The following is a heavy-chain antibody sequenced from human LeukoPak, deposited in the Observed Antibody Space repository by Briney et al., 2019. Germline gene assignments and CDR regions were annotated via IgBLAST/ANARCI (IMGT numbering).Heavy chain of an antibody. Sequence: ASVKVSCKASGYTFTSYYMHWVRQAPGQGLEWMGIINPSGGSTSYAQKFQGRVTMTRDTSTSTVYTELSSLRSEDTAVYYCARGYCSSTSCPNWFDPWGQGTLVTVSS. CDR1: GYTFTSYY. CDR2: INPSGGST. D-gene: IGHD2-2*01. CDR3: ARGYCSSTSCPNWFDP. V-gene: IGHV1-46*03. J-gene: IGHJ5*02.